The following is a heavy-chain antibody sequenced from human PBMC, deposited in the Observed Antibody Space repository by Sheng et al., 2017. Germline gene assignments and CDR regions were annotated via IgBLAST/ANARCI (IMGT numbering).Heavy chain of an antibody. J-gene: IGHJ6*03. CDR1: GGTFSSYT. D-gene: IGHD6-6*01. CDR3: ARVGSSSHEKYYYYYYMDV. CDR2: IIPILGIA. Sequence: QVQLVQSGAEVKKPGSSVKVSCKASGGTFSSYTISWVRQVPGQGLEWMGRIIPILGIANYAQKFQGRVTITADKSTSTAYMELSSLRSEDTAVYYCARVGSSSHEKYYYYYYMDVWGKGTTVTVSS. V-gene: IGHV1-69*02.